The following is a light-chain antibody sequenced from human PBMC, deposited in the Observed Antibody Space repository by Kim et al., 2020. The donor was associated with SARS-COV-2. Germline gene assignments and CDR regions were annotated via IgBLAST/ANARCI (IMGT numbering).Light chain of an antibody. CDR2: DAS. CDR3: QQYDNLPIA. V-gene: IGKV1-33*01. Sequence: DIQMTQSPSSLSASVGDRVTITCQASQDISNYLTWYQHKPGKAPKLLIYDASNLERGVPSRFSGTGSGTDFTFTISTLQPEDIATYYCQQYDNLPIAFGQGTQLEIK. J-gene: IGKJ5*01. CDR1: QDISNY.